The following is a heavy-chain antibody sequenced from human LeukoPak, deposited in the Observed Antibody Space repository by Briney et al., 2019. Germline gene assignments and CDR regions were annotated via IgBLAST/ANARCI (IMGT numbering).Heavy chain of an antibody. D-gene: IGHD3-10*02. CDR2: IRYDGSNK. CDR3: AKDVRGVIPGHFDY. V-gene: IGHV3-30*02. CDR1: GFTFSSYG. Sequence: GGSLRLSCAASGFTFSSYGMHWVRQAPGKGLEWVAFIRYDGSNKYYADSVKGRFTISRDNSKNTLYLQMNSLRAEDTAVYYCAKDVRGVIPGHFDYWGQGTLVTVSS. J-gene: IGHJ4*02.